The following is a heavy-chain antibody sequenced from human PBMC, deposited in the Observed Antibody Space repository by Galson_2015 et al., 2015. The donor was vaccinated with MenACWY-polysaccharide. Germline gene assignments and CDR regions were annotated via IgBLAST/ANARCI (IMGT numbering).Heavy chain of an antibody. CDR2: IQYDGSNK. J-gene: IGHJ4*02. V-gene: IGHV3-33*03. D-gene: IGHD6-13*01. CDR1: GSRFSNSG. CDR3: VKMGGQELANYYFNK. Sequence: SLRLSCAASGSRFSNSGMHWVRQAPGKGLEWVAVIQYDGSNKVYADSVKGRFTISRDNSKNTVFLQMNSLRAEDTAVYYCVKMGGQELANYYFNKWGQGTLVTVSS.